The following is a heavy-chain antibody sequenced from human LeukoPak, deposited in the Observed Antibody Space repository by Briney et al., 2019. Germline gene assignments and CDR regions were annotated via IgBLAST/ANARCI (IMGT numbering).Heavy chain of an antibody. CDR3: ARHPFSDGFDF. V-gene: IGHV4-59*08. J-gene: IGHJ3*01. Sequence: PSETLSLTCTVSGGSISTFYWSWLRQPPGKGLEWIGYIFQTGHSNYNPSLKGRVTISVDTSKNQLSLKLYSVTVADTAIYYCARHPFSDGFDFWSQGTMVTVSS. CDR1: GGSISTFY. CDR2: IFQTGHS.